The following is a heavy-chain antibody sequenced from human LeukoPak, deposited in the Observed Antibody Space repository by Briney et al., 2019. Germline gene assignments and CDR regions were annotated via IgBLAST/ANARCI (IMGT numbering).Heavy chain of an antibody. V-gene: IGHV4-39*01. CDR1: GGSINSTRYY. D-gene: IGHD4-11*01. CDR2: IYYSGDT. J-gene: IGHJ6*03. Sequence: SETLSLTCTVSGGSINSTRYYWGWVRQPPGKGLEWIGSIYYSGDTHYNPSLRSRVTISVDTSKNQFSLRMHSMTAADTSFYYCATGSMTTRYYYYFHMDVWGPGTTVTVSS. CDR3: ATGSMTTRYYYYFHMDV.